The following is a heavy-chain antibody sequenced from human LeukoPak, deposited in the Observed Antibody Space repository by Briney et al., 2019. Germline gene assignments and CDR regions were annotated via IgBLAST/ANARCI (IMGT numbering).Heavy chain of an antibody. V-gene: IGHV3-23*01. Sequence: GGSLRLSCAASGFTFSSCAMSWVRQAPGKGLEWVSGISGSGGSTYYADSVKGRFTISRDNSKNTLYLQMNSLRAEDTAVYYCAKDMVVSERLEPLNSFDYWGQGTLVTVSS. D-gene: IGHD3-10*01. CDR3: AKDMVVSERLEPLNSFDY. J-gene: IGHJ4*02. CDR1: GFTFSSCA. CDR2: ISGSGGST.